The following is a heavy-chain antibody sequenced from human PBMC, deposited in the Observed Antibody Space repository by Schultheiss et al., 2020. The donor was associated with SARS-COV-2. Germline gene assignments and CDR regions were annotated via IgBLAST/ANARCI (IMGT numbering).Heavy chain of an antibody. V-gene: IGHV4-31*03. J-gene: IGHJ6*03. Sequence: SETLSLTCTVSGVSISSGGYYWSWFRQLPGKGLEWIGYIYYSGSASYNPSLKSRVTISLDTSKNQFSLKLSSVSVADTAVYYCARVPRFYYMDVWGKGTTVTVSS. CDR3: ARVPRFYYMDV. D-gene: IGHD3-3*01. CDR1: GVSISSGGYY. CDR2: IYYSGSA.